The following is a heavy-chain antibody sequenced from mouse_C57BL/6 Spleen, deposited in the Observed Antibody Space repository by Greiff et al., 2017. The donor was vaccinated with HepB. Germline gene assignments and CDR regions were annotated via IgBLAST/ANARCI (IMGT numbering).Heavy chain of an antibody. J-gene: IGHJ4*01. V-gene: IGHV5-17*01. CDR2: ISSGSSTI. D-gene: IGHD2-4*01. CDR1: GFTFSDYG. CDR3: ARAYDYEDAMDY. Sequence: EVKLVQSGGGLVKPGGSLKLSCAASGFTFSDYGMHWVRQAPEKGLEWVAYISSGSSTIYYADTVKGRFTISRDNAKNTLFLQMTSLRSEDTAMYYCARAYDYEDAMDYWGQGTSVTVSS.